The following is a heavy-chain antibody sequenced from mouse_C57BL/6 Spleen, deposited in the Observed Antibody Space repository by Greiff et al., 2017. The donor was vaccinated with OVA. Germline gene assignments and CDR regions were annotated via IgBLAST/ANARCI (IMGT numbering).Heavy chain of an antibody. V-gene: IGHV5-17*01. CDR1: GFTFSDYG. CDR3: ARRDYDYFDY. D-gene: IGHD2-4*01. J-gene: IGHJ2*01. CDR2: ISSGSSTI. Sequence: EVKLLESGGGLVKPGGSLTLSCAASGFTFSDYGMHWVRQAPEKGLEWVAYISSGSSTIYYADTVKGRFTISRDNAKNTLFLKMTSLRSEDTAMYYCARRDYDYFDYGGQGTTLTVSS.